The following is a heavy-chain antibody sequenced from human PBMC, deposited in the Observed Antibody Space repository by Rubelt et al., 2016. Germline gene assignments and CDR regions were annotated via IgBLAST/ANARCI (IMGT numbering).Heavy chain of an antibody. CDR1: GFTFSNAW. J-gene: IGHJ4*02. Sequence: EVQLVESGGGLVKPGGSLRLSCAASGFTFSNAWMSWVRQAPGKGLEWVGRIKSKTDGGTTDYAAPGKGRFTISRDDSKNTLYLQMNSLRAEDTAVYYCAREFVRGEILYYFDYWGQGTLVTVSS. CDR3: AREFVRGEILYYFDY. CDR2: IKSKTDGGTT. V-gene: IGHV3-15*01. D-gene: IGHD3-10*01.